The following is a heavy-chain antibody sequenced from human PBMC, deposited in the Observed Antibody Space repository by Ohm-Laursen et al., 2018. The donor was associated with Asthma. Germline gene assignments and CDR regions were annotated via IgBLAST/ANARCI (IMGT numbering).Heavy chain of an antibody. D-gene: IGHD6-19*01. J-gene: IGHJ3*02. Sequence: SLRLSCAASGFTFSSYAMSWVRQAPGKGLEWVSAISGSGGSTYYADSVKGRFTISRDNSKNTLYLQMNSLRAEDTAVYYCARAPIWAIAVAGTDAFDIWGQGTMVTVSS. V-gene: IGHV3-23*01. CDR2: ISGSGGST. CDR1: GFTFSSYA. CDR3: ARAPIWAIAVAGTDAFDI.